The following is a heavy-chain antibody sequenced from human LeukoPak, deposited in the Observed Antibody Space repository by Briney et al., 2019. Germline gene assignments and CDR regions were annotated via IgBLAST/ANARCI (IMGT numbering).Heavy chain of an antibody. D-gene: IGHD3-22*01. V-gene: IGHV4-34*01. CDR3: ARDRYNYDSSGSRWFDP. Sequence: SETLSLTCAVYGGSFSGYYWSWIHQPPGKGLEWIGEINHSGSTNYNPSLKSRVTISVDTSKNQFSLKLRSVTAADTAVYYCARDRYNYDSSGSRWFDPWGQGTLVTVSS. CDR1: GGSFSGYY. J-gene: IGHJ5*02. CDR2: INHSGST.